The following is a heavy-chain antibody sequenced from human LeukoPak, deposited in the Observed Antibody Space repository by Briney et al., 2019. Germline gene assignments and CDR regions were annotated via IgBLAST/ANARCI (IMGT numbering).Heavy chain of an antibody. CDR1: GFTFSSYE. CDR2: ISSSGSTI. D-gene: IGHD3-10*02. J-gene: IGHJ6*04. CDR3: AELGITMIGGV. V-gene: IGHV3-48*03. Sequence: GGSLRLSCAASGFTFSSYEMYWVRQAPGKGLEWVSDISSSGSTIYYADSVKGRFTISRDNAKNSLYLQMNSLRAEDTAVYYCAELGITMIGGVWGKGTTVTISS.